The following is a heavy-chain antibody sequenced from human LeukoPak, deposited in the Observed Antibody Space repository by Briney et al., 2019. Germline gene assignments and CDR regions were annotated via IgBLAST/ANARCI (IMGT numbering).Heavy chain of an antibody. J-gene: IGHJ4*02. CDR1: GFTFSKYG. Sequence: GGSLRLSCAASGFTFSKYGMHWVRQAPGKGLEWVAVIWYDGSNKYYADSVKGRFTISRDNSKNTLYLQMNSLRAEDTAVYYCARDSYSGYDSVLDYWGQGTLVTVSS. CDR2: IWYDGSNK. D-gene: IGHD5-12*01. CDR3: ARDSYSGYDSVLDY. V-gene: IGHV3-33*01.